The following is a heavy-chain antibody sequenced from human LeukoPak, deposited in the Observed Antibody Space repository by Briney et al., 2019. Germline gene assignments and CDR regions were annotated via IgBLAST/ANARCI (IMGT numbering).Heavy chain of an antibody. Sequence: PGGSLRLSCAASGFTFSRHSINWVPRAPGKGLEWVSSISSSSSYIYYADSDKGRFPISRDNAKNSLYLQLHSLSAEDTAVYYCARDSGNYLDAFDIWGQGTMVTVSS. J-gene: IGHJ3*02. CDR2: ISSSSSYI. V-gene: IGHV3-21*01. CDR1: GFTFSRHS. D-gene: IGHD1-7*01. CDR3: ARDSGNYLDAFDI.